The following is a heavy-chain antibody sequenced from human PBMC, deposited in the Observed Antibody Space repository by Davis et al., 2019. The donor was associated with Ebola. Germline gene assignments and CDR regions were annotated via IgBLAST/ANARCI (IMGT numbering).Heavy chain of an antibody. D-gene: IGHD4-17*01. CDR2: IRSKANSYAT. CDR1: GFTFSGSA. J-gene: IGHJ5*02. V-gene: IGHV3-73*01. Sequence: GESLKISCAASGFTFSGSAMHWVRQASGKGLEWVGRIRSKANSYATAYAASVKGRFTISRDDSKNTAYLQMNSLKTEDTAVYYCTRRPVTTWNWFDPWGQGTLVTVSS. CDR3: TRRPVTTWNWFDP.